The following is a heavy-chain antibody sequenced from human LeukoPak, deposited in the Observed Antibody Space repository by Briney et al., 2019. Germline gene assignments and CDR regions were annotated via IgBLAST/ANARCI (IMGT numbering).Heavy chain of an antibody. D-gene: IGHD3-10*01. Sequence: GGSLRLSCAASGFIVSSNYMSWVRQAPGKGLEWLSVIYGGDTTYYADSVKGRFTISRDSSKNTLYLQMNSLRAEDTAVYYCASYNYYGSGSFWDYWGQGTLVTVSS. CDR3: ASYNYYGSGSFWDY. CDR1: GFIVSSNY. CDR2: IYGGDTT. V-gene: IGHV3-66*01. J-gene: IGHJ4*02.